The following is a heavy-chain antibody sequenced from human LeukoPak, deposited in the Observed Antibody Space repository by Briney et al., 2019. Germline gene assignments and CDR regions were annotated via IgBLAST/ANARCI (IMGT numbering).Heavy chain of an antibody. D-gene: IGHD5-12*01. CDR2: INPNSGGT. J-gene: IGHJ4*02. CDR1: GYTFTDYY. V-gene: IGHV1-2*02. Sequence: ASVKVSCKASGYTFTDYYMHWVRQAPGQGLEWMGWINPNSGGTNYAQKFQGRVTMTEDTSTDTAYMELSSLRSEDTAVYYCATVDIVATSLFDYWGQGTLVTVSS. CDR3: ATVDIVATSLFDY.